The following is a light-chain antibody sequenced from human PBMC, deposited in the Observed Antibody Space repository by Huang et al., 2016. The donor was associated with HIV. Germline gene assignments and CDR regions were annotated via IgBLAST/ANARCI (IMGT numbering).Light chain of an antibody. V-gene: IGKV3D-15*01. CDR1: QGIGNS. J-gene: IGKJ2*01. Sequence: ERVLTQSPGTLSVSPGERANLSCRTSQGIGNSLAWYQLKPGQAPRLLIYEAFIRASDIPARFSGSGSGIDFTLTISGLQSEDSAVYYCQQYHEWPRTFGQGTKVEIK. CDR2: EAF. CDR3: QQYHEWPRT.